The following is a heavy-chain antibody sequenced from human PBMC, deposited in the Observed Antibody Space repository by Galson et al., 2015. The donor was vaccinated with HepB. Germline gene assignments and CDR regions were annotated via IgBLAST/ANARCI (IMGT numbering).Heavy chain of an antibody. J-gene: IGHJ4*02. V-gene: IGHV4-59*04. CDR2: IYYSGST. CDR1: GGSISSYY. Sequence: QVQLQESGPGLVKPSENLSLTCTVSGGSISSYYWSWIRQPPGKGLEWIGCIYYSGSTYYNPSLKSRVTISVDTPKNQFSLKLSSVTAADTAVYYCARSVNVITMIVGHKYYFDYWGQGTLVTVSS. CDR3: ARSVNVITMIVGHKYYFDY. D-gene: IGHD3-22*01.